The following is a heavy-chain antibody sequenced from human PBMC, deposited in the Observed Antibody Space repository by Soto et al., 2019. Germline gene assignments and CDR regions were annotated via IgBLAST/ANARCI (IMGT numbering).Heavy chain of an antibody. D-gene: IGHD6-19*01. CDR1: GGTFSTYA. CDR3: AREGPVAGNYGMDV. CDR2: IIPIFATP. J-gene: IGHJ6*02. V-gene: IGHV1-69*06. Sequence: QVQLLQSGAEVKKPVSSVKVSCKASGGTFSTYAISWVRQAPGQGLEWMGGIIPIFATPSYAQKFQGRVTITADKSTSTAYMELSSLRSEDMAVYYCAREGPVAGNYGMDVWGQGTTVTVSS.